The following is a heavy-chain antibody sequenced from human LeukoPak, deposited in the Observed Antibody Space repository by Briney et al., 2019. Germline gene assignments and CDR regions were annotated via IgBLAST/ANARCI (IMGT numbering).Heavy chain of an antibody. CDR1: GGSNSSSN. CDR3: ARGVVARGDY. Sequence: PSETLSLTCTVFGGSNSSSNYYWAWFRQAPGKGLEWVSSISSSSSYIYYADSVKGRFTISRDNAKNSLYLQMNSLRAEDTAVYYCARGVVARGDYWGQGTLVTVSS. CDR2: ISSSSSYI. D-gene: IGHD3-16*01. J-gene: IGHJ4*02. V-gene: IGHV3-21*01.